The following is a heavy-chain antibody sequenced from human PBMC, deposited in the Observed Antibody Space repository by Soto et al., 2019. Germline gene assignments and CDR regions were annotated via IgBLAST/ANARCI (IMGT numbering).Heavy chain of an antibody. V-gene: IGHV1-2*02. CDR1: GYPFTGYY. J-gene: IGHJ5*02. CDR2: INPNSGGT. CDR3: ASGGSSGYYYGTWFDP. D-gene: IGHD3-22*01. Sequence: GASVKVCCKACGYPFTGYYMHLVRQAPGQGLEWMGWINPNSGGTNYAQKFQGRVTMTRDTSISTAYMELSRLRSDDTAVYYCASGGSSGYYYGTWFDPWGQGTMVTVSS.